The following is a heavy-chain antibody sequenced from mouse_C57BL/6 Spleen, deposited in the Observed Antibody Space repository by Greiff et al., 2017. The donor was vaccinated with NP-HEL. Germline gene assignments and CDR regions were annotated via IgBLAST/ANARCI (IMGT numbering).Heavy chain of an antibody. CDR1: GYTFTDYE. Sequence: LVESGAELVRPGASVTLSCKASGYTFTDYEMHWVKQTPVHGLEWIGAIDPETGGTAYNQKFKGKAILTADKSSSTAYMELRSLTSEDSAVYYCTPILDYGSSRFAYWGQGTLVTVSA. D-gene: IGHD1-1*01. J-gene: IGHJ3*01. CDR2: IDPETGGT. CDR3: TPILDYGSSRFAY. V-gene: IGHV1-15*01.